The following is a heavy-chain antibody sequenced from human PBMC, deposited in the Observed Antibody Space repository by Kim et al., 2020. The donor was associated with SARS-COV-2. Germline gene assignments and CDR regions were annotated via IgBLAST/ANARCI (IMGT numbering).Heavy chain of an antibody. D-gene: IGHD2-15*01. CDR2: IYYSGST. J-gene: IGHJ3*02. CDR3: ARSGDCSGGSCYSVAFDI. CDR1: GGSISSGGYY. Sequence: SETLSLTCTVSGGSISSGGYYWSWIRQHPGKGLEWIGYIYYSGSTYYNPSLKSRVTISVDTSKNQFSLKLSSVTAADTAVYYCARSGDCSGGSCYSVAFDIWGQGTMVTVSS. V-gene: IGHV4-31*03.